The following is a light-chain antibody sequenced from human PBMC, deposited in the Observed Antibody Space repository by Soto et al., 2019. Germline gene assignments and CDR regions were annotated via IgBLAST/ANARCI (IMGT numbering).Light chain of an antibody. Sequence: DIQLTQSPSFLSASVGYRVTITFRASQGVANYFAWYQQKPGKAPNLLIYAASTLQGGVPSRFSGSGSGTEFTLTISSLQPEDFATYYCQQLNSYPLTFGGGTKVDIK. J-gene: IGKJ4*01. CDR2: AAS. V-gene: IGKV1-9*01. CDR1: QGVANY. CDR3: QQLNSYPLT.